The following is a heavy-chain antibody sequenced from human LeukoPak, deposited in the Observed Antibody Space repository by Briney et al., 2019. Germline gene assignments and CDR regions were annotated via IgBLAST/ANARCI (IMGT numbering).Heavy chain of an antibody. CDR2: IGAYNGNT. CDR3: ARGVVVPAAPYYYYYMDV. J-gene: IGHJ6*03. Sequence: ASVKVSCKASGYTFTSYGISWVRQAPGQGLEWMGWIGAYNGNTNYAQKLQGRVTMTTDTSTSTAYMELRSLRSDDTAVYYCARGVVVPAAPYYYYYMDVWGKGTTVTVSS. D-gene: IGHD2-2*01. V-gene: IGHV1-18*01. CDR1: GYTFTSYG.